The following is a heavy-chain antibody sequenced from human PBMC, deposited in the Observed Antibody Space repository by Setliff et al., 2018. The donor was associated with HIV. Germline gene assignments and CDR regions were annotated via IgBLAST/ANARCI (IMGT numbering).Heavy chain of an antibody. D-gene: IGHD5-12*01. CDR3: AKDVVATIPPSYYFDY. CDR1: GFTFDDYA. J-gene: IGHJ4*02. V-gene: IGHV3-43D*03. Sequence: GGSLRLSCAASGFTFDDYAMHWVRQVPGKGLEWVSLISWDGGSTYYSDSVKGRFTISRDNRKNSLFLQMNSLRAEDTAFYYCAKDVVATIPPSYYFDYWGQGTLVTVSS. CDR2: ISWDGGST.